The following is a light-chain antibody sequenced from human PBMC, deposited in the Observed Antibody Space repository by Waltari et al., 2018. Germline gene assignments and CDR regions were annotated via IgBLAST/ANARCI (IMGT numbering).Light chain of an antibody. CDR3: ATWDDSLTGPV. Sequence: QSVLTQPPSASGTPGQRVIISCSGGSSNIRTNTVTWYQQLPGPAPKPLIYTNNQRPSGVPDRFSGSKSGTSASLAISGLQSEDEADYYCATWDDSLTGPVFGGGTKLTVL. J-gene: IGLJ3*02. CDR2: TNN. CDR1: SSNIRTNT. V-gene: IGLV1-44*01.